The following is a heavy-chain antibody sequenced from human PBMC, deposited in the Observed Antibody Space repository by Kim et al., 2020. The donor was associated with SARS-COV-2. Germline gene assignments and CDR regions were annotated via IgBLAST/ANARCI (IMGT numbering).Heavy chain of an antibody. Sequence: GGSLRLSCAASGFTFSSYSMNWVRQAPGKGLEWVSSISSSSSYIYYADSVKGRFTISRDNAKNSLYLQMNSLRAEDTAVYYCARDEDEYYYDSSGYYGYWGQGTLVTVSS. D-gene: IGHD3-22*01. V-gene: IGHV3-21*01. CDR1: GFTFSSYS. J-gene: IGHJ4*02. CDR2: ISSSSSYI. CDR3: ARDEDEYYYDSSGYYGY.